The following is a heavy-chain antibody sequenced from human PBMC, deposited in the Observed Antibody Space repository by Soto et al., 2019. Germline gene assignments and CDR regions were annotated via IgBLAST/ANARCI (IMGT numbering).Heavy chain of an antibody. J-gene: IGHJ5*02. D-gene: IGHD3-22*01. CDR2: INAGNGNT. Sequence: QVQLVQSGAEVKKPGASVKVSCKASGYTFTSYAMHWVRQAPGQRLEWMGVINAGNGNTKYSQKFQGRVTINRDTSAITAYMELSSVRSEDTAVYYCASSCGLIRVEGWFDPWGQGTLVTVSS. V-gene: IGHV1-3*01. CDR3: ASSCGLIRVEGWFDP. CDR1: GYTFTSYA.